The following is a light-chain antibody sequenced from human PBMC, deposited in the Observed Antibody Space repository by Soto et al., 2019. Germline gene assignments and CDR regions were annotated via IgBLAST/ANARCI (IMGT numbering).Light chain of an antibody. CDR1: QSVTSSY. CDR3: QQYGTSPLT. CDR2: GAS. J-gene: IGKJ4*01. V-gene: IGKV3-20*01. Sequence: EIVLTQSPGTLSLSPGERATLSCRASQSVTSSYLAWYQQKPGLAPRLLIHGASSRATGIPDRFSGSGSGTDFTLTISRLEPEDFAVYYCQQYGTSPLTFGGGTKVDIK.